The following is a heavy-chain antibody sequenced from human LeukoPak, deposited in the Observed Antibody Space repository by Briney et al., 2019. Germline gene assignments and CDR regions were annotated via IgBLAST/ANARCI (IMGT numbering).Heavy chain of an antibody. CDR2: INPNSGGT. Sequence: ASVKVSCKASGGTFSSYAISWVRQAPGQGLEWMGWINPNSGGTNYAQKFQGRVTMTRDTSISTAYMELSRLRSDDTAVYYCARGRQWLDEYYFDYWGQGTLVTVSS. J-gene: IGHJ4*02. CDR1: GGTFSSYA. D-gene: IGHD6-19*01. V-gene: IGHV1-2*02. CDR3: ARGRQWLDEYYFDY.